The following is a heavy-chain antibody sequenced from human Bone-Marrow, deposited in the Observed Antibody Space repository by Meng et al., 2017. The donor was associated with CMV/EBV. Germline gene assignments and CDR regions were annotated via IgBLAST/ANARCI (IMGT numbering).Heavy chain of an antibody. CDR2: IYCGVST. CDR1: GSTISSNY. V-gene: IGHV3-53*01. Sequence: GGSLRLSCAASGSTISSNYMSWVRQSPGKGLEWVSVIYCGVSTDYADSVRGRFTISRNNSKNTLYPQMNSLRVEDTAVYYCAGSIAAHSNGDYWGQGTLVTVSS. CDR3: AGSIAAHSNGDY. D-gene: IGHD6-6*01. J-gene: IGHJ4*02.